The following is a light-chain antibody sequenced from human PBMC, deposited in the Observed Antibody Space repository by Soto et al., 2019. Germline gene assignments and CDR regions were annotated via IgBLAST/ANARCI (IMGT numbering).Light chain of an antibody. J-gene: IGLJ1*01. CDR3: AAWDDSLNGPGYV. CDR1: SSNIGSNT. Sequence: QSVLTQPPSASGTPGQRVTISCSGSSSNIGSNTVNWYQQLPGTAPKLLIYSNNQRPSGGPDRFSGSKSGTSASLAISGLQSGDEADYYCAAWDDSLNGPGYVFGTGTKLTVL. V-gene: IGLV1-44*01. CDR2: SNN.